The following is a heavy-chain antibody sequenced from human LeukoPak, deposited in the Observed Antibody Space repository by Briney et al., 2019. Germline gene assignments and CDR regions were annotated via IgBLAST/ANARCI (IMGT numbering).Heavy chain of an antibody. CDR1: GDSVSGYY. V-gene: IGHV4-59*02. Sequence: KPSETLSLTCIVSGDSVSGYYWNWIRQPPGKGLEWIGYTHHSGNTLYNPSLKSRVTTSVDTSMNQFTLSLSSVTAADTAVYYCARWEVRLNAFEMWGQGTMVTVSS. CDR3: ARWEVRLNAFEM. CDR2: THHSGNT. J-gene: IGHJ3*02. D-gene: IGHD3-10*01.